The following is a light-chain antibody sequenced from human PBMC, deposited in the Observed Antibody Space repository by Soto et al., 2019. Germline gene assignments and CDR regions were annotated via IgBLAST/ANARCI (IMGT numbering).Light chain of an antibody. CDR1: QSGGSD. J-gene: IGKJ1*01. CDR3: QQYNSYSRT. CDR2: GAS. V-gene: IGKV3-15*01. Sequence: EIVLTQSPATLSVSPGERATLSCRVCQSGGSDLAWFQHRPGQSPRLLIYGASTRATGVPGRFSGSGSGTEFTLTISSVQPDDFATYYCQQYNSYSRTFGQGTKVDIK.